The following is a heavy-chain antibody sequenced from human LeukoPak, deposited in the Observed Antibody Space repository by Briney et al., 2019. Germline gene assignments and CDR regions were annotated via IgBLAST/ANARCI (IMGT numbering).Heavy chain of an antibody. CDR2: IYYSGTT. CDR1: GGSISSYY. J-gene: IGHJ5*02. V-gene: IGHV4-59*01. CDR3: ARESTAGWFDP. Sequence: PSETLSLTCTVSGGSISSYYWNWIRQPPGKGLQWIVYIYYSGTTNYNPSLKTRVTISVDTSKNQFSLKLSSVTAADTAVYYCARESTAGWFDPWGQGTLVTVSS.